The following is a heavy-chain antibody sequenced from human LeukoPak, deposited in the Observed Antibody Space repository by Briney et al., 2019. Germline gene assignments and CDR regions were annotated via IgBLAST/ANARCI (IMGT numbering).Heavy chain of an antibody. D-gene: IGHD1-1*01. Sequence: GGSLRLSCAGSGFIFSTYAMTWVRQAPGKGLEWVSGISGSGDTTYYADSVKGRFTISRDNSKNTLYLQMSSLRAEDTAVYYCAKDASNYFWYLDLWGRGTLVTVSS. CDR1: GFIFSTYA. V-gene: IGHV3-23*01. J-gene: IGHJ2*01. CDR2: ISGSGDTT. CDR3: AKDASNYFWYLDL.